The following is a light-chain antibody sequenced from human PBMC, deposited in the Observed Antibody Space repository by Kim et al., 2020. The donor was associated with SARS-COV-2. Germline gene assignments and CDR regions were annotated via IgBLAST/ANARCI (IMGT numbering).Light chain of an antibody. CDR3: QVWHRSSDYWV. V-gene: IGLV3-21*04. Sequence: PGQTAILTCGGNNIGRDSVPWYQKQPGQAPVLVIHYDTDRPSGIPDRFSGSNSGNTATLTISRVEPGDEADYYCQVWHRSSDYWVFGGGTQLTVL. J-gene: IGLJ3*02. CDR1: NIGRDS. CDR2: YDT.